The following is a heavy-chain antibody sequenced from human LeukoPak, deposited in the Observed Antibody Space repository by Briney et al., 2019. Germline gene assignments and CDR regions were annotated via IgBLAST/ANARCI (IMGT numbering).Heavy chain of an antibody. CDR1: GLTVSSSY. CDR3: ARVSLGNNYGSGSYDY. CDR2: IYNDGSA. J-gene: IGHJ4*02. V-gene: IGHV3-53*01. Sequence: GGSLRLSCAASGLTVSSSYMSWVRQAPGKGLEWVSIIYNDGSAYYADSVKGRFTISRDNAENSLYLQMSSLRAEDTAVYYCARVSLGNNYGSGSYDYWGQGTLVTVSS. D-gene: IGHD3-10*01.